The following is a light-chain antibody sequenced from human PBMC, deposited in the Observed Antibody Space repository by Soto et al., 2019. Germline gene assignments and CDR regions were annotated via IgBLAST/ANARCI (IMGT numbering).Light chain of an antibody. Sequence: QSALTQPPSASGTPGQRVTISCSGSSSNIGGNTVNWYQQLPGTAPRLIIYNDSQRPSGVPDRFSASKSGTSASLAISGLQSEDEADYYCASWDASLSLLYVFGTGTKVTVL. CDR3: ASWDASLSLLYV. V-gene: IGLV1-44*01. CDR2: NDS. J-gene: IGLJ1*01. CDR1: SSNIGGNT.